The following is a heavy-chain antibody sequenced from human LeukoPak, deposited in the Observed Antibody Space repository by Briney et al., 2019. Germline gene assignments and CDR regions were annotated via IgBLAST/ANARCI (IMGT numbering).Heavy chain of an antibody. Sequence: PGGSLRLSCAASGFTFSDHYIDWVRQAPGKGLEGVGRSRNKRNGYTTEYGASVKGRFSISRDDSKNSVYLQMNSLKTEATAVYYCTRSPESGGNVFDIWGQGTMVTVSS. CDR3: TRSPESGGNVFDI. CDR2: SRNKRNGYTT. D-gene: IGHD3-16*01. J-gene: IGHJ3*02. V-gene: IGHV3-72*01. CDR1: GFTFSDHY.